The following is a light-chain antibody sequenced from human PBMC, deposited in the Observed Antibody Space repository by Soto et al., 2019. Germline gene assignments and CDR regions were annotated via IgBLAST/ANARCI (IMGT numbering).Light chain of an antibody. V-gene: IGLV2-14*01. Sequence: QSALTQPASVSGSPGQSITISCTGTSSDVGGHNFVSWYQQHPGKAPKLMIYGVTNRPSGVSNRFSGSKSGNTASLTISGLQAEDEADYHCSSYTSSSTLFAFGTGTKVTVL. CDR3: SSYTSSSTLFA. CDR1: SSDVGGHNF. J-gene: IGLJ1*01. CDR2: GVT.